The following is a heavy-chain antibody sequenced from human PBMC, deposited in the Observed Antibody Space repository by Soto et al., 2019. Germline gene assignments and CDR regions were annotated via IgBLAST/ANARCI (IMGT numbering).Heavy chain of an antibody. D-gene: IGHD1-1*01. CDR1: GYTFTSYD. Sequence: ASVKVSCKASGYTFTSYDIYWVRQATGQGLEWMGWMNPNTGNSGYAQKFQGRVTMTSDTSISTAHMELSSLRSEDTAVYYCARRAETNGWNGFGADKYYFDFWGQGXLVTVYS. J-gene: IGHJ4*02. CDR2: MNPNTGNS. CDR3: ARRAETNGWNGFGADKYYFDF. V-gene: IGHV1-8*01.